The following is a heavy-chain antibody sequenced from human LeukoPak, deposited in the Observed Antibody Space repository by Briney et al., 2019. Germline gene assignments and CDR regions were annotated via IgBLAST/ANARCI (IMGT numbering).Heavy chain of an antibody. D-gene: IGHD2-2*01. CDR2: IYSGGST. Sequence: GGSLRLSCAASGFTVSSNYMSWVRQAPGKGLEWVSVIYSGGSTYYADSVKGRFTISRDNSKNTLYLQMNSLRADDTAVYYCAKSWCETICYGIYDWGQGTLVTVS. CDR1: GFTVSSNY. J-gene: IGHJ4*02. CDR3: AKSWCETICYGIYD. V-gene: IGHV3-66*01.